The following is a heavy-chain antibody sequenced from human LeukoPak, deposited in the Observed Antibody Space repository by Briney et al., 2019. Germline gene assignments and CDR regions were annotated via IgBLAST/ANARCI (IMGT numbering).Heavy chain of an antibody. J-gene: IGHJ4*02. CDR3: ARSVAGDYGDYDYFDY. V-gene: IGHV1-69*13. CDR2: IIPIFGTA. CDR1: GGTFSSYA. Sequence: SVKVSCKASGGTFSSYAISWVRQAPGQGLEWMGGIIPIFGTANYAQKFQGRGTITADESTSTAYMELSSLRSEDTAVYYCARSVAGDYGDYDYFDYWGQGTLVTVSS. D-gene: IGHD4-17*01.